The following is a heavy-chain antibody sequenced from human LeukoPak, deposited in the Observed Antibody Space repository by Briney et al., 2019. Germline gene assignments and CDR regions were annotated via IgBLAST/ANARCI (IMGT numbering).Heavy chain of an antibody. Sequence: ASVKVSCKASGYTFTSYYMHWVRQAPGQGLEWMGIINPSGGSTSYAQKFQGRVTVTEDTSTDTAYMELSSLRSEDTAVYYCATDLIVGADTFDYWGQGTLVTVSS. J-gene: IGHJ4*02. CDR3: ATDLIVGADTFDY. D-gene: IGHD1-26*01. CDR1: GYTFTSYY. CDR2: INPSGGST. V-gene: IGHV1-46*01.